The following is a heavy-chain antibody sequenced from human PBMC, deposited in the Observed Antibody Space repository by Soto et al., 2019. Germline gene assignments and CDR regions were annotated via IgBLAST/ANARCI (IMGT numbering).Heavy chain of an antibody. D-gene: IGHD3-16*02. CDR3: ASQGPSGGVIAPFDY. Sequence: KASETLSLTCTVSGGSISSSSYYWGWIRQPPGKGLEWIGSMYYSGDTYYNPSLKSRLTISVDTSKNQFSLKLSSVTATDTAVYYCASQGPSGGVIAPFDYWGQGTLVTVSS. V-gene: IGHV4-39*01. CDR2: MYYSGDT. CDR1: GGSISSSSYY. J-gene: IGHJ4*02.